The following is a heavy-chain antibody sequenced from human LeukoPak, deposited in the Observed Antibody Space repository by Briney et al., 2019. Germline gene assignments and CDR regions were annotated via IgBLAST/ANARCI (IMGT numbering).Heavy chain of an antibody. Sequence: GGSLRLSCAASGFTFSNYAMSWVRQAPGKGLEWVSTISGSGVSTYYADSVKGRFTISRDNSKNTLYLQMHSLRAEDTAVYYCAKKAVPASIRGGWYFDYWGQGTLVTVSS. D-gene: IGHD2-2*02. CDR1: GFTFSNYA. CDR2: ISGSGVST. CDR3: AKKAVPASIRGGWYFDY. J-gene: IGHJ4*02. V-gene: IGHV3-23*01.